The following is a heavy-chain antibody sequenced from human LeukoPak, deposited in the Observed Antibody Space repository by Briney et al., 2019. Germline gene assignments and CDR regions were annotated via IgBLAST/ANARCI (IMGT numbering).Heavy chain of an antibody. CDR3: ARLIPQKWELPGKWFDP. CDR1: GGTFSSYA. J-gene: IGHJ5*02. D-gene: IGHD1-26*01. Sequence: ASGKLSCTASGGTFSSYAISWVRQAPGQGLEWMGWVSAYNGHTNYAQKFQGRVTMTTDTATSTASMELRSLRSDDTAVYYCARLIPQKWELPGKWFDPWGQGTLVTVSS. CDR2: VSAYNGHT. V-gene: IGHV1-18*01.